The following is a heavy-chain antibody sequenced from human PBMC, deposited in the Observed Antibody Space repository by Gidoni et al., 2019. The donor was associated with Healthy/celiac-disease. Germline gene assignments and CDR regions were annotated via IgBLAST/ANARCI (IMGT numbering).Heavy chain of an antibody. V-gene: IGHV4-59*01. CDR1: GGSISSYY. CDR2: IYYSGST. J-gene: IGHJ6*03. CDR3: ARSRSEYYYYYMDV. Sequence: QVQLQESGPGLVKPSETLSLTCTVSGGSISSYYWSWIRQPPGKGLEWIGYIYYSGSTNYNPSLKSRVTISVDTSKNQFSLKLSSVTAADTAVYYCARSRSEYYYYYMDVWGKGTTVTVSS.